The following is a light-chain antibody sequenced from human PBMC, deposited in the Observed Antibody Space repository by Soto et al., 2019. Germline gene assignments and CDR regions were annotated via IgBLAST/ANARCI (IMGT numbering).Light chain of an antibody. Sequence: DFVMTQAPDSLAVSLGERATINCKSSQSVLYNSNNKNHLGWFQQKPGHPPKLLIYGASFRPSGVPDRFSGSVSGTDFTLTISRLQAEDVAVYYCQQYYSIPLTFGQGTKLEI. J-gene: IGKJ2*01. CDR1: QSVLYNSNNKNH. CDR3: QQYYSIPLT. V-gene: IGKV4-1*01. CDR2: GAS.